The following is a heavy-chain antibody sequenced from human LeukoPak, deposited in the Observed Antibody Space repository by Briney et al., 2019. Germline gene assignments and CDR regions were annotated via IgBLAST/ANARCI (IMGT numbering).Heavy chain of an antibody. CDR3: AKALGRSYYYYGMDV. CDR2: ISWNSGSI. V-gene: IGHV3-9*01. Sequence: GGSLRLSCAASGFTFDDYAMHWVRQAPGKGLEWVSGISWNSGSIGYADSVKGRFTISRDNAKNSLYLQMNSLRAEDTALYYCAKALGRSYYYYGMDVWGQGTTVTVSS. J-gene: IGHJ6*02. CDR1: GFTFDDYA.